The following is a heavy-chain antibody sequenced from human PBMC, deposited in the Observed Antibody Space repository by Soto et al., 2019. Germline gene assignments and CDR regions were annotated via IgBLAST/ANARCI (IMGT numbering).Heavy chain of an antibody. Sequence: SETLSLTCSVSRGYITSSGYYWSWIRQNPGKGLEWIGDIYNSGSTHYTPSLKSRVSILLATSNNKFSMKLTSVTAADTAVYYCARYKSDRDMPRIYYFDYGGQGTVVTVYS. J-gene: IGHJ4*02. D-gene: IGHD1-20*01. CDR2: IYNSGST. V-gene: IGHV4-31*03. CDR1: RGYITSSGYY. CDR3: ARYKSDRDMPRIYYFDY.